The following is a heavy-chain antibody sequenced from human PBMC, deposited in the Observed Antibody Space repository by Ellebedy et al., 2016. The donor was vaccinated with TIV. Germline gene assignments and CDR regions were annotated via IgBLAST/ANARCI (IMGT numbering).Heavy chain of an antibody. V-gene: IGHV3-48*02. CDR3: ARDQHFAFDV. D-gene: IGHD2/OR15-2a*01. CDR2: ISRDGGAT. J-gene: IGHJ2*01. Sequence: GESLKISCAASGFPFSSYSMNWVRQAPGKGLEWLSYISRDGGATYYADSVRGRFTISRDNVKNSIFLQMNSLRDDDTAVYSCARDQHFAFDVWGRGTLVTVSS. CDR1: GFPFSSYS.